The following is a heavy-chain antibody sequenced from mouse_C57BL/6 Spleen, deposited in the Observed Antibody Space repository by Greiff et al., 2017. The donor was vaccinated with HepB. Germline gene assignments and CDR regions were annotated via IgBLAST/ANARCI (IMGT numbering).Heavy chain of an antibody. CDR3: ARDDGYYGGNWFAY. J-gene: IGHJ3*01. CDR1: GFTFSSYA. V-gene: IGHV5-4*01. CDR2: ISDGGSYT. D-gene: IGHD2-3*01. Sequence: EVMLVESGGGLVKPGGSLKLSCAASGFTFSSYAMSWVRQTPEKRLEWVATISDGGSYTYYPDNVKGRFTISRDNAKNNLYLQMSHLKSEDTAMYYCARDDGYYGGNWFAYWGQGTLVTVSA.